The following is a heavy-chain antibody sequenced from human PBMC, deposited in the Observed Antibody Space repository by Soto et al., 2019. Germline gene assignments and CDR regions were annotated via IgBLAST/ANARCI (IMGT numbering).Heavy chain of an antibody. CDR2: IIPIFGTA. D-gene: IGHD3-22*01. V-gene: IGHV1-69*01. CDR3: AGGHCYDSSGYYTGGSAFDI. CDR1: GGTFSSYA. Sequence: QVQLVQSGAEVKKPGSSVKVSCKASGGTFSSYAISWVRQAPGQGLEWMGGIIPIFGTANYAQKFQGRVTITADESTSTAYMELSSLRSEDTAVYYCAGGHCYDSSGYYTGGSAFDIWGQGTMVTVSS. J-gene: IGHJ3*02.